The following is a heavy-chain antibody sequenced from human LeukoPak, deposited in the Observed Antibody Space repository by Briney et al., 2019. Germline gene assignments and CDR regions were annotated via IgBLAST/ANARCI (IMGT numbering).Heavy chain of an antibody. CDR1: GGTFTSYA. CDR2: IIPIFGTA. CDR3: ARGGGPYSPDY. D-gene: IGHD2-21*01. Sequence: ASVKVSCKASGGTFTSYAISWVRQAPAQGLEWMGGIIPIFGTANYAQKFQGRVTITADKSTSTPYMELSSLRSEDTAVYYCARGGGPYSPDYWGQGTLVTVSS. V-gene: IGHV1-69*06. J-gene: IGHJ4*02.